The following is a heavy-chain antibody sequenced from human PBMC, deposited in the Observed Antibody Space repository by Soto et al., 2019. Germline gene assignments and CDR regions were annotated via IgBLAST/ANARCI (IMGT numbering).Heavy chain of an antibody. Sequence: PSETLSLTCTVSGVSISSGGYYWSWMLQHPGKGLEWIGYIYYSGSTYYNPSLKSRVTISVDTSKNQFSLKLSSVTAADTAVYYCARWYSSSWYYFDYWGQGTLVTVSS. D-gene: IGHD6-13*01. CDR1: GVSISSGGYY. CDR3: ARWYSSSWYYFDY. V-gene: IGHV4-31*03. CDR2: IYYSGST. J-gene: IGHJ4*02.